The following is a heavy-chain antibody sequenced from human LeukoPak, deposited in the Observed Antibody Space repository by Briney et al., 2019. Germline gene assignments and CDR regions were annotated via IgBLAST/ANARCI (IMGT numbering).Heavy chain of an antibody. J-gene: IGHJ6*03. Sequence: ASVKVSCKASGGTFSSYAISWVRQAPGQGLEWMGGIIPIFGTANYAQKFQGRVTTTTDESTSTAYMELSSLRSEDTAVYYCARSPSWYGYYYYMDVWGKGTTVTVSS. CDR2: IIPIFGTA. CDR3: ARSPSWYGYYYYMDV. D-gene: IGHD6-13*01. V-gene: IGHV1-69*05. CDR1: GGTFSSYA.